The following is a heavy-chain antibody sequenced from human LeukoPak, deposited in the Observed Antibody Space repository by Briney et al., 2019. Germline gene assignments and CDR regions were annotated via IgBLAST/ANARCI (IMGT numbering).Heavy chain of an antibody. CDR1: GFTFNSSA. Sequence: SVRVSCKASGFTFNSSAMQWVRQARGQRLEWIGWIVVGSGNTNYAQKFQERVTITRDMSTSTAYMELSSLRSEDTAVYYCAANPSGRSRDTQGDAFDIWGPGTMVTVSS. J-gene: IGHJ3*02. CDR3: AANPSGRSRDTQGDAFDI. D-gene: IGHD1-26*01. CDR2: IVVGSGNT. V-gene: IGHV1-58*02.